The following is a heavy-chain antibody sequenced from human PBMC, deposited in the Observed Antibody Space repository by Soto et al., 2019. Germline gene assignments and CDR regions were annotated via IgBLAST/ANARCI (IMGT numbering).Heavy chain of an antibody. J-gene: IGHJ4*02. V-gene: IGHV3-73*01. CDR3: TSRGDTARANFDY. D-gene: IGHD5-18*01. CDR1: GFTFSGSA. Sequence: EVQLVESGGGLVQPGGSLKLSCAASGFTFSGSAVHWVRQASGKGLEWLGRVRSKTQSYATAHAASVKGRFTISRDDSKNTAYLEMNSLKTEDTAVYYCTSRGDTARANFDYWGQGILVTVSS. CDR2: VRSKTQSYAT.